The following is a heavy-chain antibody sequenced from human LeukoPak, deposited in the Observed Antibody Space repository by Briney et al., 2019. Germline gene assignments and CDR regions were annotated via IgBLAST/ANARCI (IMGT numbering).Heavy chain of an antibody. Sequence: GGSLRLSCAASGFTFSNYAMAWVRQAPGKGLEWVSGLSGSGGNTYYADSVKGRFTISRDNAKNSLYLQMNSLRAEDTAVYYCARSVYRRDTSSWGQGTLVTVSS. J-gene: IGHJ5*02. V-gene: IGHV3-23*01. CDR1: GFTFSNYA. CDR3: ARSVYRRDTSS. CDR2: LSGSGGNT. D-gene: IGHD5-24*01.